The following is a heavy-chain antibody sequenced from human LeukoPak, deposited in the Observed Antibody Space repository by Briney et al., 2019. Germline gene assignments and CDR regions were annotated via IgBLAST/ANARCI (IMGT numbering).Heavy chain of an antibody. CDR3: AKIYSNYPHYYYMDV. Sequence: GGSLRLSCAASGFTFSSYGMHWVRQAPGKGLEWVAFIRYDGSNKYYADSVKGRFTISRDNSKNTLYLQMNSLRAEDTAVYYCAKIYSNYPHYYYMDVWGKGTTVTVSS. V-gene: IGHV3-30*02. CDR1: GFTFSSYG. J-gene: IGHJ6*03. CDR2: IRYDGSNK. D-gene: IGHD4-11*01.